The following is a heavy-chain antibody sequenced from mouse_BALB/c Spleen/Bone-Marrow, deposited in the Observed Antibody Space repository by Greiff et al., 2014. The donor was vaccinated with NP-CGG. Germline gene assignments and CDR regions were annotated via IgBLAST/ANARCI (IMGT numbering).Heavy chain of an antibody. CDR1: GFTFSSFG. Sequence: DVKLVESGGGLVQPGGSRKLSCAAPGFTFSSFGMHWVRQAPERGLEWVAYISSGSGTIFYADTVKGRFTISRDNPRDTLFLQMTSLRSEDSAMYYCARGGNWEDFDYWGQGTTLTVSS. CDR3: ARGGNWEDFDY. D-gene: IGHD4-1*01. V-gene: IGHV5-17*02. CDR2: ISSGSGTI. J-gene: IGHJ2*01.